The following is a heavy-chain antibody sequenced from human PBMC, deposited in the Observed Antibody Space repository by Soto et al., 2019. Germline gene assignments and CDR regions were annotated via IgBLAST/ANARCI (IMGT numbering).Heavy chain of an antibody. J-gene: IGHJ4*02. V-gene: IGHV3-66*01. D-gene: IGHD3-3*01. CDR2: INRGGSI. CDR3: ARGGAYYDFWGGYYNPNLVDFDY. Sequence: GGSLRLSCAASGFTVSSKYMSWVRQAPGKGLEWVSLINRGGSISYADSVKGRFTISRDNSNNTLYLQMNSLRAEDTAVYYCARGGAYYDFWGGYYNPNLVDFDYWGQGTLVTVSS. CDR1: GFTVSSKY.